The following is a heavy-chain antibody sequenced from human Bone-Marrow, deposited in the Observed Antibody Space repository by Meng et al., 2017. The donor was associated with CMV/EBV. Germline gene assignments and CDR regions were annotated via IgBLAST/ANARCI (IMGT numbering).Heavy chain of an antibody. Sequence: GESLKISCVASGVTFGGYGMHWVRQAPGKGLEWVANIKQDGSEKYYVDSVKGRFTISRDNAKNSLYLQMNSLRAEDTAVYYCARGYYDFWSGYYTNYYYYGMDVWGQGTTVTGSS. CDR1: GVTFGGYG. CDR2: IKQDGSEK. J-gene: IGHJ6*02. D-gene: IGHD3-3*01. CDR3: ARGYYDFWSGYYTNYYYYGMDV. V-gene: IGHV3-7*01.